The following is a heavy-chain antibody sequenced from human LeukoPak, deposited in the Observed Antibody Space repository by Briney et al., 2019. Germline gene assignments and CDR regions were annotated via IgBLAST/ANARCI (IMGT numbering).Heavy chain of an antibody. CDR2: ISSNGGST. CDR3: AKDQGQAVVPRRFDY. V-gene: IGHV3-64*01. D-gene: IGHD2-2*01. J-gene: IGHJ4*02. CDR1: GFTFSSYA. Sequence: GGSLRLSCAASGFTFSSYAMHWVRQAPGKGLEYVSAISSNGGSTYYANSVKGRFTISRDNSKNTLYLQMNSLRAEDTAVYYCAKDQGQAVVPRRFDYWGQGTLVTVSS.